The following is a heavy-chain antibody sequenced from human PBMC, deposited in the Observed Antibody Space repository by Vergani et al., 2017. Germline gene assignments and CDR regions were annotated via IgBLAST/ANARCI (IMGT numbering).Heavy chain of an antibody. CDR3: ARVNTETNGHLYYYYYMDV. J-gene: IGHJ6*03. V-gene: IGHV4-34*01. Sequence: QVQLQQWGGGLLKPSETLSLTCVVNGGSFTSYHWTWIRQSPGEGLEWVGDIDHTGRPDYNPSLTCRLTMSVDKSRNQFSLTLNSVTATDTAIYFCARVNTETNGHLYYYYYMDVWGQGTAVTVS. CDR2: IDHTGRP. D-gene: IGHD4-11*01. CDR1: GGSFTSYH.